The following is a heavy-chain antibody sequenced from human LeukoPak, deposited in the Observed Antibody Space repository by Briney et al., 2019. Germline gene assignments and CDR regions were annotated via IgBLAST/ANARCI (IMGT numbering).Heavy chain of an antibody. CDR2: ISGSGGST. CDR3: AKHDYYYGMDV. J-gene: IGHJ6*02. CDR1: GFTVRSNY. Sequence: GGSLRLSCAASGFTVRSNYMSWVRQAPGRGLEWVSAISGSGGSTYYADSVKGRFTISRDNSKNTLYLQMNSLRAEDTAVYYCAKHDYYYGMDVWGQGTTVTVSS. V-gene: IGHV3-23*01.